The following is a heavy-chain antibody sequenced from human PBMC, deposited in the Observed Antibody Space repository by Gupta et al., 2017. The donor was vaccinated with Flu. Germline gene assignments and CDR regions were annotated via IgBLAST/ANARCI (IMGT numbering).Heavy chain of an antibody. J-gene: IGHJ4*02. D-gene: IGHD2-21*02. CDR2: IIPIFGTA. Sequence: WVRKAPGQGLEWMGGIIPIFGTANYAQKFQGRVTITADESTSTAYMELSSLRSEDTAVYYCATYLISKAYCGGDCYPFDYWGQGTLVTVSS. CDR3: ATYLISKAYCGGDCYPFDY. V-gene: IGHV1-69*01.